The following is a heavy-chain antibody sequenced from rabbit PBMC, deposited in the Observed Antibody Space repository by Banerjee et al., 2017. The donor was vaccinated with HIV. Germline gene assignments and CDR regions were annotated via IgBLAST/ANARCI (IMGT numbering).Heavy chain of an antibody. CDR3: ARGDSYGVAGYAGGRGYYFNL. D-gene: IGHD4-2*01. V-gene: IGHV1S40*01. Sequence: QSLEESGGDLVKPGASLTLTCTASGFSFSSSYYMCWVRQAPGKGLEWIACIYGGSSGTTYYASWAKGRFTISKTSSTTVTLQMTSLTAADTATYFCARGDSYGVAGYAGGRGYYFNLWAQAPSSPS. CDR2: IYGGSSGTT. J-gene: IGHJ4*01. CDR1: GFSFSSSYY.